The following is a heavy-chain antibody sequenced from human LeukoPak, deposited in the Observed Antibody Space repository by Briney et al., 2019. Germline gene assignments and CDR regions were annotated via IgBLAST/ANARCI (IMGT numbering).Heavy chain of an antibody. CDR1: ELTFRSHS. J-gene: IGHJ4*02. V-gene: IGHV3-48*01. CDR3: TNSAFEY. D-gene: IGHD4-23*01. CDR2: ISSTSSTK. Sequence: PGGSLRLSCAASELTFRSHSMNWVRQAPGNGLEWISYISSTSSTKYYADSVKGRITISRDNAKNSLYLQLTSLRAEDTAMYYCTNSAFEYWGQGTLVTVSS.